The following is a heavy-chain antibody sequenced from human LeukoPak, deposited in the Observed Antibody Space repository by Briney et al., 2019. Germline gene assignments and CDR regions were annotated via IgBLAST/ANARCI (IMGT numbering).Heavy chain of an antibody. J-gene: IGHJ6*03. D-gene: IGHD3-22*01. Sequence: GASVKVSCKASGYTFTGYYMHWVRQAPGQGLEWMGRINPNSGGTNYAQKFQGRVTMTRDTSISTAYMELSSLRSEDTAVYYCARVDDSSGYYYYYMDVWGKGTTVTVSS. CDR3: ARVDDSSGYYYYYMDV. V-gene: IGHV1-2*06. CDR2: INPNSGGT. CDR1: GYTFTGYY.